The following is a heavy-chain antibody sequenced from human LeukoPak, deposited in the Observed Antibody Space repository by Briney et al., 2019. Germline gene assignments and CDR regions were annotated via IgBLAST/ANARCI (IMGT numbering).Heavy chain of an antibody. D-gene: IGHD3-10*01. CDR1: GFTFSSYS. CDR2: ISSSSSYI. J-gene: IGHJ5*02. Sequence: PGGSLRLSCAASGFTFSSYSMNWVRQAPGKGLEWVSSISSSSSYIYYADSVKGRFTISRDNSKNTLYLQMNSLRAEDTAVYYCARDLASKGNYYGSGSLQFDPWGQGTLVTVSS. V-gene: IGHV3-21*01. CDR3: ARDLASKGNYYGSGSLQFDP.